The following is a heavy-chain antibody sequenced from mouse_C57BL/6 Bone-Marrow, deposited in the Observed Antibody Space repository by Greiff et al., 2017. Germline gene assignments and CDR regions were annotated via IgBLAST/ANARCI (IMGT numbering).Heavy chain of an antibody. CDR2: IWWDDDK. Sequence: QVTLKVSGPGILQPSQTLSLTCSFSGFSLSTFGMGVGWIRQPSGKGLEWLAHIWWDDDKYYNPALKSRLTISKDTSKNQVFLKIANVDTADTATYYCARIALDSSGYYYAMDYWGQGTSVTVSS. J-gene: IGHJ4*01. V-gene: IGHV8-8*01. D-gene: IGHD3-2*02. CDR1: GFSLSTFGMG. CDR3: ARIALDSSGYYYAMDY.